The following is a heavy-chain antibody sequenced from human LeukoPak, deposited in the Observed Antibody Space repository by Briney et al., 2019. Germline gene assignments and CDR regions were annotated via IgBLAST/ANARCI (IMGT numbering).Heavy chain of an antibody. D-gene: IGHD3-10*01. J-gene: IGHJ4*02. CDR2: VDNYGNPK. CDR3: ATDLSGSIDY. Sequence: QSGGSLRLSCAASGFTFSDYWMHWVRQVPGRGLMGVSLVDNYGNPKFYADSVKGRFTISRDNAKNTLYLQMDSLRAEDTAVYYCATDLSGSIDYWGRGTPVTVSS. V-gene: IGHV3-74*01. CDR1: GFTFSDYW.